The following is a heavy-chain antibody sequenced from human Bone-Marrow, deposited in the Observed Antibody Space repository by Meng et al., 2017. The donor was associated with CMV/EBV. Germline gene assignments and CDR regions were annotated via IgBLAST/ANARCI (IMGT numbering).Heavy chain of an antibody. J-gene: IGHJ4*02. Sequence: SRAAAGLTVSDGFMSGVGQAPGKGQEWGTINYGGGGPYYANSVKGRFTISRDNSKNTLYLQMNSLRAEDTAVYYCARETVAGTFDYWGQGTLVTVSS. D-gene: IGHD6-19*01. V-gene: IGHV3-53*01. CDR2: NYGGGGP. CDR3: ARETVAGTFDY. CDR1: GLTVSDGF.